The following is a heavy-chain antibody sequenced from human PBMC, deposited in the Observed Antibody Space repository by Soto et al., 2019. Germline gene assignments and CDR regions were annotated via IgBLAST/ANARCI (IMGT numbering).Heavy chain of an antibody. CDR3: VRDGTKTLRDWFDP. Sequence: ASETLSLTCTVSGASISGFYWSWIRKSAGKGLEWIGRIYATGTTDYNPSLKSRGMMSVDTSKKQFSLKLRSVTAADTAVYYCVRDGTKTLRDWFDPWGQGISVTVSS. CDR1: GASISGFY. J-gene: IGHJ5*02. D-gene: IGHD1-1*01. V-gene: IGHV4-4*07. CDR2: IYATGTT.